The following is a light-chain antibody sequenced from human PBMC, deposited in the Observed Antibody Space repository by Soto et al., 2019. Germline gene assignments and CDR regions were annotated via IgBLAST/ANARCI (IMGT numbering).Light chain of an antibody. CDR2: SAS. V-gene: IGKV1-39*01. CDR3: QQSYSSPYT. CDR1: QSISKN. J-gene: IGKJ2*01. Sequence: DIQMTQSPASLSASVGDRVTITCRASQSISKNLNWYQHRLGKAPQVLIYSASDSQIGVPSRFSASGSGTDFTLIISGLQPEDFATYYCQQSYSSPYTFVQGTKLEIK.